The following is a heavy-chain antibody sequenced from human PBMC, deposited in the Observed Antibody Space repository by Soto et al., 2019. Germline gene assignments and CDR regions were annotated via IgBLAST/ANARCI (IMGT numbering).Heavy chain of an antibody. CDR2: IIPILGIA. J-gene: IGHJ5*02. Sequence: SVKVSCKASGGTFSSYTISWVRQAPGQGLEWMGRIIPILGIANYAQKFQGRVTITADKSTSTAYMELSSLRSEDTAVYYCARGLETTQYDILSGSTLNWFDPWGHGTLVTVSS. CDR1: GGTFSSYT. CDR3: ARGLETTQYDILSGSTLNWFDP. D-gene: IGHD3-9*01. V-gene: IGHV1-69*02.